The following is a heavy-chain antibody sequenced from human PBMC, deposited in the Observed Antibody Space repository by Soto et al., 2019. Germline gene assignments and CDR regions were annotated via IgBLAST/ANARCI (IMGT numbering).Heavy chain of an antibody. CDR2: IIPIFGTA. J-gene: IGHJ4*02. Sequence: QVQLVQSGAEVQKPGSSVKVSCKASGGTFSSYAISWVRQAPGQGLEWMGGIIPIFGTANYAQKFQGRVTITADESTSKAYMELSSLRSEDTAGYYCARRGSAGEMAFDSWGQGTLVTVSS. V-gene: IGHV1-69*01. CDR1: GGTFSSYA. D-gene: IGHD3-16*01. CDR3: ARRGSAGEMAFDS.